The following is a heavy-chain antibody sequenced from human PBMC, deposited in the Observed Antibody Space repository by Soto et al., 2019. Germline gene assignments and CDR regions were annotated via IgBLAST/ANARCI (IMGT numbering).Heavy chain of an antibody. J-gene: IGHJ4*02. Sequence: SETLSLTCTVSGGSINSGDYYWSWIRQPPGKGLEWIGYIYYSGSTYYNPSLKSRVTISVDTSKNQFSLRLGSVTAADAAVYYCARASTIFGVVVRFDSWGQGTLVTVSS. CDR3: ARASTIFGVVVRFDS. D-gene: IGHD3-3*01. V-gene: IGHV4-30-4*01. CDR1: GGSINSGDYY. CDR2: IYYSGST.